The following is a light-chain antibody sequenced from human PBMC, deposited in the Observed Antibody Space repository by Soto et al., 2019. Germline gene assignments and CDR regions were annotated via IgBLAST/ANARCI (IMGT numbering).Light chain of an antibody. CDR1: QSISSW. V-gene: IGKV1-5*01. CDR2: DAS. Sequence: DIQMTQSPSSVSASAGDTVTITCRASQSISSWLAWYQQKPGKAPKVLIWDASSLQRGVPSRFSGSGSGTEFTLTISSLQPDDFATYYCQQYNGYSTWTFGQGTKVDI. J-gene: IGKJ1*01. CDR3: QQYNGYSTWT.